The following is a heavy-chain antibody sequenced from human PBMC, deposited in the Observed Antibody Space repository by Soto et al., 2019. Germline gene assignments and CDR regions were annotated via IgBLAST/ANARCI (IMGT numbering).Heavy chain of an antibody. Sequence: SESMALTRTVSGGSITSSDWSWIRRPPGKGLEWIAYIYDTGISGYTPSTSYNPSLKSRVTMSVDTSKSQFSLKLTSVTAADTAVYYCARGEDAFFYYGLDVCGQGITVTVSS. V-gene: IGHV4-59*01. CDR2: IYDTGISGYTPST. CDR1: GGSITSSD. CDR3: ARGEDAFFYYGLDV. J-gene: IGHJ6*02.